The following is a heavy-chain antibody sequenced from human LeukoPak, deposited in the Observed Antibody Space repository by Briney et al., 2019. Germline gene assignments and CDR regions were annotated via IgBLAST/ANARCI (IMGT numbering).Heavy chain of an antibody. V-gene: IGHV3-23*01. J-gene: IGHJ4*02. D-gene: IGHD1-26*01. CDR1: GFTFSSYA. Sequence: GGSLRLSCAASGFTFSSYAMSWVRQAPGKGVEGVSVICGCGGRTYYADSVKGRFTNSRDNSKNTLYLQMNSLRAEDTAVYYCAEGLVGATRGGFDYWGQGTLVTVSS. CDR2: ICGCGGRT. CDR3: AEGLVGATRGGFDY.